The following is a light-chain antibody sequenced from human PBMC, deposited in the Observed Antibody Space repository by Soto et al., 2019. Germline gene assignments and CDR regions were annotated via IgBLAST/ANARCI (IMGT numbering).Light chain of an antibody. CDR2: SNN. CDR3: AAWDDSLNGYV. CDR1: SSNIGSYT. J-gene: IGLJ1*01. V-gene: IGLV1-44*01. Sequence: QCVLTQPASASRTPVRGVTISCSGSSSNIGSYTVNWYQQLPGTAPKLLIYSNNQRPSGVPDRFSGSKSGTSASLAISGLQSEDEADYYCAAWDDSLNGYVFGTGTKVTVL.